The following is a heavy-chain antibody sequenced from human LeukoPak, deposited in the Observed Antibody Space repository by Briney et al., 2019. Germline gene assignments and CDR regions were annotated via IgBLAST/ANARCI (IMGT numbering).Heavy chain of an antibody. V-gene: IGHV4-34*01. Sequence: PSETLSLTCAVYGGSFSGYYWNWIRQPPGKGLEWIGEINHSGSTNYNPSLKSRVTMSVDTSKNQFSLKLSSVIAADTAVYYCARLRYCTNGVCPWGQGTLVTVSS. J-gene: IGHJ5*02. CDR2: INHSGST. CDR1: GGSFSGYY. D-gene: IGHD2-8*01. CDR3: ARLRYCTNGVCP.